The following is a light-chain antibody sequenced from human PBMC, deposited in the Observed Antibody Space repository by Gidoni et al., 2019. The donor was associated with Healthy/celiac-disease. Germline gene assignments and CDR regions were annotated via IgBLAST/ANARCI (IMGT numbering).Light chain of an antibody. CDR2: KAS. Sequence: DIQMTQSPSTLSASVGDRVTITCRASQSISSWLAWYQQKPGKAPKLLIYKASSLESGVPSRFSGSGSGTEFTLTISILQPDDFATYYFQQYNSYSKTFGGGTKVEIK. CDR1: QSISSW. J-gene: IGKJ4*01. V-gene: IGKV1-5*03. CDR3: QQYNSYSKT.